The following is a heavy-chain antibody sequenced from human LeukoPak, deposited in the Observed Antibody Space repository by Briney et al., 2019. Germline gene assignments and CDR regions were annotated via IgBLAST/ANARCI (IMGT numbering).Heavy chain of an antibody. Sequence: ASVKVSCKASGYTFTSYGINWVRQAPGQGLEWVGWFSPYSGDTKFAQNLQGRVAMTMDTSTKTAYMELRGLMSDDTAVYYCARDVSGTTYDYWGQGTLVTVSS. CDR1: GYTFTSYG. CDR3: ARDVSGTTYDY. CDR2: FSPYSGDT. V-gene: IGHV1-18*01. J-gene: IGHJ4*02. D-gene: IGHD1-7*01.